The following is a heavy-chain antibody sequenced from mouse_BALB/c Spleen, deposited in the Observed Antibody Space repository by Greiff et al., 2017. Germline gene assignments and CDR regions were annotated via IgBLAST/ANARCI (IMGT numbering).Heavy chain of an antibody. J-gene: IGHJ4*01. D-gene: IGHD4-1*01. V-gene: IGHV14-4*02. CDR2: IDPENGDT. Sequence: EVQLQQSGAELVRSGASVKLSCTASGFNIKDYYMHWVKQRPEQGLEWIGWIDPENGDTEYAPKFQGKATMTADTSSNTAYLQLSSLTSEDTAVYYCKIGLGRVYYAMDYWGQGTSVTVSS. CDR3: KIGLGRVYYAMDY. CDR1: GFNIKDYY.